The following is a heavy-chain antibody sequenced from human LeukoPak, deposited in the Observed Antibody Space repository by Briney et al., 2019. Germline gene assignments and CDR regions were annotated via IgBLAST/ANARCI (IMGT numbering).Heavy chain of an antibody. J-gene: IGHJ4*02. V-gene: IGHV3-21*01. D-gene: IGHD1-1*01. CDR3: ARDWNYFSC. CDR2: ISSSSGSI. Sequence: GGSLRLSCAASGFTFSNYAMSWVRQAPGKGLEWVSSISSSSGSIYYADSVKGRFTISRDNAKNSVYLQMNSLRAEDTAVYYCARDWNYFSCWGQGTLVTVSS. CDR1: GFTFSNYA.